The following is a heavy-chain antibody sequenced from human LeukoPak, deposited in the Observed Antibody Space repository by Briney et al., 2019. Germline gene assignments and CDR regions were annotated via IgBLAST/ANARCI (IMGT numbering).Heavy chain of an antibody. J-gene: IGHJ5*02. CDR2: ISAYNGNT. V-gene: IGHV1-18*01. CDR1: GYTFTSYG. CDR3: ARDLGYSGYDRYNWFDP. D-gene: IGHD5-12*01. Sequence: ASVKVSCKASGYTFTSYGISWVRQAPGQGLEWMGWISAYNGNTNYAQKPQGRVTMTTDTSTSTAYMELRSLRSDDTAVYYCARDLGYSGYDRYNWFDPWGQGTLVTVSS.